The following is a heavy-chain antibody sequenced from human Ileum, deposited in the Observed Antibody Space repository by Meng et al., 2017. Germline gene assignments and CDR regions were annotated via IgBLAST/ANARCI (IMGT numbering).Heavy chain of an antibody. V-gene: IGHV4-59*03. D-gene: IGHD3-10*01. CDR3: AIGWGWTADH. Sequence: QVERQEAGPGRVKPAETLSLTCAVSGGSITNYYLIWIRQSPGKGLEWLGNSHKTGGSNDNPSLSSRLTIWMDTSNNQFSLELTSLTAADTALYYCAIGWGWTADHWGQGILVTVSS. CDR1: GGSITNYY. CDR2: SHKTGGS. J-gene: IGHJ5*02.